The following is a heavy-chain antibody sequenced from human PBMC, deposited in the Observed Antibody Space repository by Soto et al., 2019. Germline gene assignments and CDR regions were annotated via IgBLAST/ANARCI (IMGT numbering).Heavy chain of an antibody. CDR3: ARANCDILTGYPTHAFDI. D-gene: IGHD3-9*01. Sequence: SETLSLSCTVSGVSVSSGDYYWCWIRQPPGKDLEWIGYIYYTGRNYYNPSLKSRVIISVDTSKNQFSLKLSFVTAAAKAVYYCARANCDILTGYPTHAFDIWGQGTMVTVS. CDR1: GVSVSSGDYY. J-gene: IGHJ3*02. CDR2: IYYTGRN. V-gene: IGHV4-30-4*01.